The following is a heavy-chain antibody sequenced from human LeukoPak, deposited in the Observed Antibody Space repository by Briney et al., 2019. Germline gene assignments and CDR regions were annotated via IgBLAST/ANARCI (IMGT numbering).Heavy chain of an antibody. J-gene: IGHJ4*02. CDR3: ASSRRGSGSYLDY. V-gene: IGHV4-38-2*02. CDR1: GYSISSSYY. Sequence: SETLSLTCTVSGYSISSSYYWGWIRQPPGKGLEWIGSIYYGGSTYYNPSLKSRVTISVDTSKNQFSLKLSSVTAADTAVYYCASSRRGSGSYLDYWGQGTLVTVSS. CDR2: IYYGGST. D-gene: IGHD3-10*01.